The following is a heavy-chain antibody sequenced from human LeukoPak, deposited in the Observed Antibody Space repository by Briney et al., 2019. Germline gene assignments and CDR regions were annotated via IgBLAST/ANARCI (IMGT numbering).Heavy chain of an antibody. CDR3: ARGEEMATSHFDY. J-gene: IGHJ4*02. D-gene: IGHD5-24*01. CDR1: GGSISSGSYY. CDR2: IYFNGNT. V-gene: IGHV4-61*01. Sequence: PSETLSLTCTVSGGSISSGSYYWNWIRQPPGKGLEWIGFIYFNGNTNYNPSLKSRVTMSVDTSKNQFSLKLSSVTAADTAVYYCARGEEMATSHFDYWGQGILVTVSS.